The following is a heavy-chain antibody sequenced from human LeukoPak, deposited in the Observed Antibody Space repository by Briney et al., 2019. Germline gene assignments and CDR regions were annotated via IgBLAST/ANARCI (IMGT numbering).Heavy chain of an antibody. D-gene: IGHD1-1*01. CDR3: ARRATGLNWFDP. Sequence: SETLSLTCTISGGSINSKSSHWPWIRQPPGKGLERIGGVSYSGSTYYDPSLKSRVTISVDTSKNQFSLKLSSVTAADTAVYYCARRATGLNWFDPWGQGTLVTVSS. CDR2: VSYSGST. J-gene: IGHJ5*02. CDR1: GGSINSKSSH. V-gene: IGHV4-39*01.